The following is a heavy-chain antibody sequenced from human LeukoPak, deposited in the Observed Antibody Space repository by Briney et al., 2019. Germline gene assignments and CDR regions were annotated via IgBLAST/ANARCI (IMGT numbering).Heavy chain of an antibody. D-gene: IGHD5-12*01. CDR2: ISYDGLNK. CDR1: GFTFSYYG. CDR3: AKGVRSGYDRLDY. J-gene: IGHJ4*02. V-gene: IGHV3-30*18. Sequence: GGSLRLSCAASGFTFSYYGIHWVRQAPGKGLEWVAVISYDGLNKNYADSVKGRFTISRDNSRNTLSLQMSSLRVEDAAVYYCAKGVRSGYDRLDYWGQGALVTVSS.